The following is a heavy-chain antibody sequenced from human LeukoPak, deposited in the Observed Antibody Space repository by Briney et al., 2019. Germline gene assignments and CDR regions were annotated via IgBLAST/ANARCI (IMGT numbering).Heavy chain of an antibody. CDR1: GFTFSSYA. V-gene: IGHV3-23*01. CDR2: ISGSGGST. D-gene: IGHD3-9*01. J-gene: IGHJ6*02. CDR3: AKDGNSFDWLPIEPYYYGMDV. Sequence: GGSLRLSCAASGFTFSSYAMSWVRQAPGKGLEWVSAISGSGGSTYYADSVKGRFTISRDNSKNTLYLQMNSLRAEDTAVYYCAKDGNSFDWLPIEPYYYGMDVWGQGTTVTVSS.